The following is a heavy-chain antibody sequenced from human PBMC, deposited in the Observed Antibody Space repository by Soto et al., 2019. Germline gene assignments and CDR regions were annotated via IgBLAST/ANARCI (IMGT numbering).Heavy chain of an antibody. J-gene: IGHJ5*01. CDR1: GGSFGNSA. CDR3: ATGVIWIGYFTVDS. V-gene: IGHV1-69*13. CDR2: FIPVYRTL. D-gene: IGHD3-3*01. Sequence: SSVKVSCKASGGSFGNSAINWVRQTPGQGLEWLGGFIPVYRTLNYAQKLQGRVTITADESTGTAYMTLSSLASDDTAVYYCATGVIWIGYFTVDSWG.